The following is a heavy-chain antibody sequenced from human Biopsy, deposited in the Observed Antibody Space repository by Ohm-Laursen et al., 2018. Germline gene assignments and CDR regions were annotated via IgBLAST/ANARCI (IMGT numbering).Heavy chain of an antibody. D-gene: IGHD6-19*01. V-gene: IGHV1-2*02. CDR1: GFSFTGYY. CDR2: ISPKSGGT. Sequence: ASVKVSCKASGFSFTGYYIHWVRQAPGQGLEWMGWISPKSGGTNYAQKFQGNITMTKDTSMSTAYMEMSRLRSDDTAVYYCALQSVAQMKNFDYWGQGTLVTVSS. CDR3: ALQSVAQMKNFDY. J-gene: IGHJ4*02.